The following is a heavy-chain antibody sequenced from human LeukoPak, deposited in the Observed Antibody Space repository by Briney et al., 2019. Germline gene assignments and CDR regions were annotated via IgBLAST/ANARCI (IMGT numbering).Heavy chain of an antibody. D-gene: IGHD2-15*01. CDR2: ISSSSSTI. Sequence: PGRSLRLSCAASGFTFSSYNMNWVRQAPGKGLEWVSYISSSSSTIYYADSVKGRFTISRDNAKNSLYLQMNGLRAEDTAVYYCARDPTPEGFDCWGQGTLVTVSS. CDR3: ARDPTPEGFDC. CDR1: GFTFSSYN. J-gene: IGHJ4*02. V-gene: IGHV3-48*04.